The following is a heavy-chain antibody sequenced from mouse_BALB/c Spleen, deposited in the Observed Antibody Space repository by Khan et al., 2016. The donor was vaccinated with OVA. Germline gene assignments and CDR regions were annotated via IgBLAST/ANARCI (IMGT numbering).Heavy chain of an antibody. CDR1: GYSFTLYY. V-gene: IGHV1-26*01. D-gene: IGHD2-14*01. J-gene: IGHJ3*01. CDR2: VNPNTGGS. Sequence: EGERQEDGPDLVKPGASVKISCKASGYSFTLYYMTWVKQSHGKSLEWIGRVNPNTGGSDYNQEVKGKAILTVDKSSNTAYMELHSLTSEDSAVYYCARGYDFFAYWGQGTLVTVSA. CDR3: ARGYDFFAY.